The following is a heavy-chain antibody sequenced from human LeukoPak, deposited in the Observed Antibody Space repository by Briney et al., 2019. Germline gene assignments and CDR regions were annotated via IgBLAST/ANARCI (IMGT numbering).Heavy chain of an antibody. Sequence: GESLKISCKGSGYSFSNHWIGWVRQMPGKGLEWMGIIYPGDSDTRYSPSFQGQVTISADKSISPAYLQWSSLKASDTAMYYCARRPSGDSAFYFDYWGQGTLVTVSS. D-gene: IGHD2-21*02. CDR2: IYPGDSDT. J-gene: IGHJ4*02. V-gene: IGHV5-51*01. CDR3: ARRPSGDSAFYFDY. CDR1: GYSFSNHW.